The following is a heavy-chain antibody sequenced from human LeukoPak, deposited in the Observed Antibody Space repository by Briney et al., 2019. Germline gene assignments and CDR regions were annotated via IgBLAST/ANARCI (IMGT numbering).Heavy chain of an antibody. D-gene: IGHD5-24*01. Sequence: SETLSLTCTVSGGSISSYYWSWIRQPPGKGLEWIGYIYYSGTTNYNPSLKSRVTISVDTSKNQFSLKLSSVTAADTAVYYCASQAPDGSPRWGQGTLVTVSS. CDR1: GGSISSYY. CDR3: ASQAPDGSPR. CDR2: IYYSGTT. J-gene: IGHJ4*02. V-gene: IGHV4-59*08.